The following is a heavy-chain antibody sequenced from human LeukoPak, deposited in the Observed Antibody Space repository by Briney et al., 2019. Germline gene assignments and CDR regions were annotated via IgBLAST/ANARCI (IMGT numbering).Heavy chain of an antibody. J-gene: IGHJ4*02. V-gene: IGHV3-48*01. CDR1: GFTFSSYS. CDR3: AKGGYYYDLTQIDY. D-gene: IGHD3-22*01. CDR2: ISSSSSTI. Sequence: GGSLRLSCAASGFTFSSYSMNWVRQAPGKGLEWVSYISSSSSTIYYADSVKGRFTISRDNAKNSLYLQMNSLRAEDTAVHYCAKGGYYYDLTQIDYWGQGTLVTVSS.